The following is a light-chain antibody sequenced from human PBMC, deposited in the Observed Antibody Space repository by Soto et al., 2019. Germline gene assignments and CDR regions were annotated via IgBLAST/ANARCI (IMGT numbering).Light chain of an antibody. CDR3: AAWDDSLNGPV. CDR1: TSNNGSNT. CDR2: SNN. Sequence: QSVLTQPPSASGTPGQRVTISCSGSTSNNGSNTVSWYQHLPGTAPKLLIYSNNQRPSGVPDRFSGSKSGTSASLAISGRQSEDEGDYYCAAWDDSLNGPVFGGGTQLTVL. J-gene: IGLJ7*01. V-gene: IGLV1-44*01.